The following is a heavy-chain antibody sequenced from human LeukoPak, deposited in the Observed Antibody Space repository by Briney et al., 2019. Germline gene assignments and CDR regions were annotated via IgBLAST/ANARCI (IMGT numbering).Heavy chain of an antibody. CDR2: IYPGDSGP. V-gene: IGHV5-51*01. CDR3: GMSGDRVPLQDDVFDV. Sequence: GASLKISCKVSGYSFTSYCIGWVRQMAGKGLERMGIIYPGDSGPTYSPSFQGQVTISVDKSINTAYLQWSSLQASDTAMYYCGMSGDRVPLQDDVFDVWGQGTMVTVST. D-gene: IGHD1-26*01. J-gene: IGHJ3*01. CDR1: GYSFTSYC.